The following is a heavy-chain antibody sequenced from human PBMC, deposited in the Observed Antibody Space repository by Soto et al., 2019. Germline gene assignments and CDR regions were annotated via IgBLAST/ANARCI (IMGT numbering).Heavy chain of an antibody. CDR1: GFTFSSYA. D-gene: IGHD3-9*01. CDR3: AREELRYFGGFLKDFDY. Sequence: QVQLVESGGGVVQPGRSLRLSCAASGFTFSSYAMHWVRQAPGKGLEWVAVISYDGSNKYYADSVKGRFTISRDNSKNTLYLQMNSLRGEDTAVYYCAREELRYFGGFLKDFDYWGQGTLVTVSS. J-gene: IGHJ4*01. CDR2: ISYDGSNK. V-gene: IGHV3-30-3*01.